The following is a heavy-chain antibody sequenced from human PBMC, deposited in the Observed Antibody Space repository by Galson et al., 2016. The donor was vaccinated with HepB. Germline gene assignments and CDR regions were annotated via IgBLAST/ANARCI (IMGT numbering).Heavy chain of an antibody. CDR3: ARDSGYCSYSNCKGDAFDL. Sequence: SLRLSCAASGFTFSSNWMSWVRQAPGKGLEWVANIKQDGTGKYYVDSVKGRFTISRDNAKNTVYLQTNSLRAEDTAVYFCARDSGYCSYSNCKGDAFDLWGQGTMVTVSS. CDR1: GFTFSSNW. J-gene: IGHJ3*01. D-gene: IGHD2-15*01. CDR2: IKQDGTGK. V-gene: IGHV3-7*04.